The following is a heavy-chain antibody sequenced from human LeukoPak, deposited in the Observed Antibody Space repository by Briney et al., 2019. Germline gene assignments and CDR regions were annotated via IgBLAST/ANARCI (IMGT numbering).Heavy chain of an antibody. D-gene: IGHD3-16*01. CDR1: GVSISSYF. V-gene: IGHV4-4*07. J-gene: IGHJ4*02. Sequence: SETLSLTCTVSGVSISSYFWSWFRQPAGKGLEWIGRIYTSGSTNYNPSLKSRVTMSVDTSKNQFSLKLSSVTAADTAVYYCTRGAGWLIDYWGQGILVTVSS. CDR2: IYTSGST. CDR3: TRGAGWLIDY.